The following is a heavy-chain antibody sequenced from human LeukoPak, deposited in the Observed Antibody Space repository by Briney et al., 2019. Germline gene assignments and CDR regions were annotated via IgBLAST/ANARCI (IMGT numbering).Heavy chain of an antibody. Sequence: GGSLRLSCAASGFTFSSYGMHWVRQAPGKGLEWVAFIRYDGSNKYYADSVKGRFTISRDNSKNTLYLQMNSLRAEDTAVYYCARRPYYDILTGYPGIDYWGQGTLVTVSS. V-gene: IGHV3-30*02. CDR3: ARRPYYDILTGYPGIDY. CDR2: IRYDGSNK. CDR1: GFTFSSYG. J-gene: IGHJ4*02. D-gene: IGHD3-9*01.